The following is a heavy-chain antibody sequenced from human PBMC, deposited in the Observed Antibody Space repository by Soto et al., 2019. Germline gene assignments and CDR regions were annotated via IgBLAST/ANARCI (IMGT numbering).Heavy chain of an antibody. Sequence: QVQLVESGGGVVQPGRSLRLSCAASGFTFSSYGMHWVRHAPGKGLEWVAVISYDGSNKYYADSVKGRFTISRDNSKNTLYLQMNSLRAEDTAVYYCAKDLTRQWLLYYYYGMDVWGQGTTVTVSS. CDR1: GFTFSSYG. V-gene: IGHV3-30*18. J-gene: IGHJ6*02. CDR2: ISYDGSNK. D-gene: IGHD6-19*01. CDR3: AKDLTRQWLLYYYYGMDV.